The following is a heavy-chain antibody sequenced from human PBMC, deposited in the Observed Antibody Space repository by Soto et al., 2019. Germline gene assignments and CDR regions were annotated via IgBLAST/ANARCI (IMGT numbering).Heavy chain of an antibody. J-gene: IGHJ6*02. CDR1: GYTFTSYG. D-gene: IGHD3-10*01. V-gene: IGHV1-18*01. CDR2: ISAYNGNT. CDR3: ARSSGITMVRGVIKYYYGMDV. Sequence: GASVKVSCKASGYTFTSYGISWVRQAPGQGLEWMGWISAYNGNTNYAQKLQGRVTMTTDTSTSTAYMELRSLRSDDTAVYYCARSSGITMVRGVIKYYYGMDVWGQGTTVTVSS.